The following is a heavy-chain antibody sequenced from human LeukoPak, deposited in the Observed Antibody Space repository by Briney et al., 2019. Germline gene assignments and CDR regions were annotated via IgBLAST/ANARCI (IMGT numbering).Heavy chain of an antibody. Sequence: PSETLSLTCTVSGGSISSYYWSWIRQPPGKGLEWLGYIYYSGSTNYSPSLKSRVTISVDTSKNQFSLKLSSVTAADTAVYYCARVPYSSAPKSRLAFDPWGQGTLVTVSS. CDR2: IYYSGST. D-gene: IGHD3-22*01. V-gene: IGHV4-59*01. CDR3: ARVPYSSAPKSRLAFDP. J-gene: IGHJ5*02. CDR1: GGSISSYY.